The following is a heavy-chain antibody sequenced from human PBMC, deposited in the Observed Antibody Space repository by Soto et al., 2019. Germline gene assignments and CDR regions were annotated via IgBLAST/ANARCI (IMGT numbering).Heavy chain of an antibody. Sequence: QVQLVESGGGVVQPGRSLRLSCAASGFTFSSYGMHWVRQAPGKGLEWVAVIWYDGSNKYYADSVKGRFTICRDNSKNTLYLQMNSLRAEDTAVYYCARDNYYDILTGRALDYWGQGTLVTVSS. D-gene: IGHD3-9*01. J-gene: IGHJ4*02. CDR2: IWYDGSNK. CDR1: GFTFSSYG. V-gene: IGHV3-33*01. CDR3: ARDNYYDILTGRALDY.